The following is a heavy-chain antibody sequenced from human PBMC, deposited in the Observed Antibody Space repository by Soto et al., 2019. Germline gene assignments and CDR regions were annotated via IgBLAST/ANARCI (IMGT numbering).Heavy chain of an antibody. D-gene: IGHD2-15*01. CDR3: ARGECNGGSCYSFGAFDI. Sequence: GASVKVSCKASGYTFTSYAMHWVRQAPGQRLEWMGWINAGNGNTKYSQKFQGRVTITRDTSASTAYMELSSLRSEDTAVYYCARGECNGGSCYSFGAFDIWGQGTMVTVSS. J-gene: IGHJ3*02. CDR1: GYTFTSYA. CDR2: INAGNGNT. V-gene: IGHV1-3*01.